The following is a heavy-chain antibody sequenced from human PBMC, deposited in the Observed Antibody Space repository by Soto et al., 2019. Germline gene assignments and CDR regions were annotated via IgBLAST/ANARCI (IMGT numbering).Heavy chain of an antibody. D-gene: IGHD1-1*01. CDR3: ARGSAHVQLEIFDC. V-gene: IGHV3-21*01. CDR2: ISSNSYHI. J-gene: IGHJ4*02. Sequence: EVQLVESGGGLVKPGESLRLSCAVAGFSFSDYTMHWVRQAPGKGLEWVSAISSNSYHIYYADSVKGRFTTSRDNARKSLYLQADSLRADDTAVYYCARGSAHVQLEIFDCWGQGTLVTVSS. CDR1: GFSFSDYT.